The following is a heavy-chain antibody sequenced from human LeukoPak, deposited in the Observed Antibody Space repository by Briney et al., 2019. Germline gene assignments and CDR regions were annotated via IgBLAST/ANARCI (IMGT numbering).Heavy chain of an antibody. J-gene: IGHJ5*02. D-gene: IGHD2-2*01. CDR1: GFTFSSYA. CDR2: ISGSGGST. Sequence: PGGSLRLSCAASGFTFSSYAMSWVRQAPGKGLEWVSSISGSGGSTYYADSVKGRFTISRDNSKNTLYLQMNSLRAEDTAVYYCAPYGAPAAATPWFDPWGQGTLVTVSS. V-gene: IGHV3-23*01. CDR3: APYGAPAAATPWFDP.